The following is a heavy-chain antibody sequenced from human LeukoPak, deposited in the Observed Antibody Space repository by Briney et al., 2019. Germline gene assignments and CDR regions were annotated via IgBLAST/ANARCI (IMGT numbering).Heavy chain of an antibody. CDR2: ISWNSGSI. J-gene: IGHJ3*02. V-gene: IGHV3-9*01. CDR3: AKGYSSGPYDAFDI. CDR1: GFTFDDCA. Sequence: GGSLRLSCAASGFTFDDCAMHWVRQAPGKGLEWVSGISWNSGSIGHADSVKGRFTISRDNAKNSLYLQMNSLRAEDTALYYCAKGYSSGPYDAFDIWGQGTMVTASS. D-gene: IGHD3-22*01.